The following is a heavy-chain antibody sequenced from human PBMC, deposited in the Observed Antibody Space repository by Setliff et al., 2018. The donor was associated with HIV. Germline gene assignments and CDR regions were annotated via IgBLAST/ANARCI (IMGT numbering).Heavy chain of an antibody. D-gene: IGHD6-19*01. CDR1: GYTFTTYY. V-gene: IGHV1-2*02. Sequence: ASVKVSCKASGYTFTTYYIHWVRQAPGQGLEWMGVINPNGGTNYAQKFQGRVTMTRDTSISTAYMELSSLRSEDTAVYYCARSRSGWSSPFDYWGQGTLVTVSS. CDR3: ARSRSGWSSPFDY. CDR2: INPNGGT. J-gene: IGHJ4*02.